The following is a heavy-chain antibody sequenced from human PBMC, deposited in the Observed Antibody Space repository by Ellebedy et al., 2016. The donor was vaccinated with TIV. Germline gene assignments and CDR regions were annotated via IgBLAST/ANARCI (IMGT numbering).Heavy chain of an antibody. V-gene: IGHV3-7*03. J-gene: IGHJ5*02. CDR1: GFTFSIYW. CDR3: ARDDWGPAGP. Sequence: PGGSLRLSCVTSGFTFSIYWMSWVRQAPGKGLEWVANRDQDGRVKFYVDSVEGRFTVSRDNAKNSLYLQMNSLRAEDTAVYYCARDDWGPAGPWGQGTLVTVSS. D-gene: IGHD3-9*01. CDR2: RDQDGRVK.